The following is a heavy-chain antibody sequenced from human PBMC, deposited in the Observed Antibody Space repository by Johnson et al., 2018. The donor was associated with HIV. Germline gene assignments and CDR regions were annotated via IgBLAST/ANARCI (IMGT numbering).Heavy chain of an antibody. CDR3: ARLRSPDAFDI. J-gene: IGHJ3*02. CDR2: INWNGGRT. CDR1: GFTFDDYA. Sequence: VQLVESGGGLVQPGRSLRLSCAASGFTFDDYAMHWVRQAPGKGLEWVSGINWNGGRTIYANSVKGRFTISRENSKNTLYLQMGSLRAEDMGVYYCARLRSPDAFDIWGQGTMVTVSS. V-gene: IGHV3-9*03. D-gene: IGHD2-15*01.